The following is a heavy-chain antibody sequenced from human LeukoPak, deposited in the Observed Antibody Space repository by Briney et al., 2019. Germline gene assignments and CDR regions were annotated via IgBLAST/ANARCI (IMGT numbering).Heavy chain of an antibody. D-gene: IGHD3-22*01. CDR1: GGSFSGYY. CDR3: ARGLGSGYYYGDSNWFDP. J-gene: IGHJ5*02. Sequence: PETLSLTCAVYGGSFSGYYWSWIRQPPGKGLEWIGEINHSGSTNYNPSLKSRVTISVDTSKNQFSLKLSSVTAADTAVYYCARGLGSGYYYGDSNWFDPWGQGTLVTVS. CDR2: INHSGST. V-gene: IGHV4-34*01.